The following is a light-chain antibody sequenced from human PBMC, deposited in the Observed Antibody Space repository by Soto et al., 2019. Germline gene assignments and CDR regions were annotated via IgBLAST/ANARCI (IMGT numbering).Light chain of an antibody. CDR1: SSDVGGYNY. Sequence: QSVLTQSPSASGSPGQSVTISCTGTSSDVGGYNYVSWYQQHPGKAPKLMIYEVSKRPSGVPDRFSGSKSGNTASLTVSGLQAEDEADYYCSSYAGSNLYVFGTGTKVTVL. CDR3: SSYAGSNLYV. V-gene: IGLV2-8*01. J-gene: IGLJ1*01. CDR2: EVS.